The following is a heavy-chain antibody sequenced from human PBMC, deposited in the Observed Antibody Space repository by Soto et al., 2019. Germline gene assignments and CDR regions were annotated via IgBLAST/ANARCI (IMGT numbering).Heavy chain of an antibody. CDR3: AKDGGPPYPGAVRQRNYDY. D-gene: IGHD3-10*01. CDR2: INNDGSFT. J-gene: IGHJ4*02. Sequence: PGGSLRLSCAASGFTFSSYWMHWVRQAPGKGLVWVSRINNDGSFTSYADSVKGRFTISRDNAKNTLYLQMNSLRAEDTAVYYCAKDGGPPYPGAVRQRNYDYWGQGTLVTVSS. CDR1: GFTFSSYW. V-gene: IGHV3-74*01.